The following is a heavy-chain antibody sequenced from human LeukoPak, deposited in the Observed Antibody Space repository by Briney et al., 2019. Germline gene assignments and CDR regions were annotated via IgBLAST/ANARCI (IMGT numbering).Heavy chain of an antibody. CDR3: ARGRGGCSSTSCLIHYYYMDV. J-gene: IGHJ6*03. CDR1: GGSISSYY. CDR2: IYTSGST. Sequence: SETLSLTCTVSGGSISSYYWSWIRQPAGKGLEWIGRIYTSGSTNYNPSLKSRVTMSVDTSKNQFSLKLSSVTAADTAVYYCARGRGGCSSTSCLIHYYYMDVWGKGTTVTVSS. D-gene: IGHD2-2*01. V-gene: IGHV4-4*07.